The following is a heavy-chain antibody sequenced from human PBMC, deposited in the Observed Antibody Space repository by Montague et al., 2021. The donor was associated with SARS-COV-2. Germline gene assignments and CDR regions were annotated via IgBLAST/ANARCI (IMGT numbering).Heavy chain of an antibody. J-gene: IGHJ6*03. Sequence: SETLSLTCTVSGGSISSYYWSWIRQPPRKGLEWIGYIYYSGSTNYNPSLKGRVTISVDTSKNQFSLKLSSVTAADTAVYYCARDSRTDFDWLFPDSGSYYYYMDVWGKGTTVTVSS. V-gene: IGHV4-59*01. CDR3: ARDSRTDFDWLFPDSGSYYYYMDV. CDR1: GGSISSYY. D-gene: IGHD3-9*01. CDR2: IYYSGST.